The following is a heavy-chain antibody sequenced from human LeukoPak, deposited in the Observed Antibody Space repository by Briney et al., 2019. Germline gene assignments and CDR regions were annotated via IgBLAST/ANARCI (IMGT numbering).Heavy chain of an antibody. CDR2: IRYDGSNK. Sequence: GGSLRLSRAASGFTFSSYGMHWVRQAPGKGLEWVAFIRYDGSNKYYADSVKGRFTISRDNSKNTLYLQMNSLRAEDTAVYYCAKDFYDMNIPAAIDYYYYMDVWGKGTTVTVSS. CDR3: AKDFYDMNIPAAIDYYYYMDV. D-gene: IGHD2-2*01. J-gene: IGHJ6*03. CDR1: GFTFSSYG. V-gene: IGHV3-30*02.